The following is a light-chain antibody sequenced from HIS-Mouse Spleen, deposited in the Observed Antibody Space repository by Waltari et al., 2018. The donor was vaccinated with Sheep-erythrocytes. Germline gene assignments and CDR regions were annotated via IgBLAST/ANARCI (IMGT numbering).Light chain of an antibody. Sequence: QSVLTQPPSASGTPGQRVTISCSGSSSNIGSNYVYWYQQHPGKAPKLMIYDVSKRPSGVPDRFSGSKSGNTASLTISGLQAEDEADYYCCSYAGSYTLVFGGGTKLTVL. CDR3: CSYAGSYTLV. J-gene: IGLJ2*01. V-gene: IGLV2-11*01. CDR1: SSNIGSNY. CDR2: DVS.